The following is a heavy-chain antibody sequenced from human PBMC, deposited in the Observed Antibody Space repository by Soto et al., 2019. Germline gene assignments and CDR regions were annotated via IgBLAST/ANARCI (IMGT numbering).Heavy chain of an antibody. Sequence: NPSETLSLTCTVSGGSISSYYWSWIRQPPGKGLEWIGYIYYSGSTNYNPSLKSRVTISVDTSKNQFSLKLSSVTAADTAVYYCARVDDYRGYYYGMDVWGQGTKVTVSS. V-gene: IGHV4-59*01. J-gene: IGHJ6*02. CDR1: GGSISSYY. CDR2: IYYSGST. D-gene: IGHD4-17*01. CDR3: ARVDDYRGYYYGMDV.